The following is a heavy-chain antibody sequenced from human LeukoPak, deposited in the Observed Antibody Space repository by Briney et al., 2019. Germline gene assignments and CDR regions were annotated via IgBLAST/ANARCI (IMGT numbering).Heavy chain of an antibody. Sequence: GRSLRLSCAASGFTFSSYGMHWVRQAPGKGLEWVAVISYDGSNKYYADSVKGRFTISRDNSKNTLYLQMNSLRAEDTAVYYCAKDLGPGVAAAYFDYWGQGPRSPSPQ. D-gene: IGHD6-13*01. V-gene: IGHV3-30*18. CDR2: ISYDGSNK. J-gene: IGHJ4*02. CDR1: GFTFSSYG. CDR3: AKDLGPGVAAAYFDY.